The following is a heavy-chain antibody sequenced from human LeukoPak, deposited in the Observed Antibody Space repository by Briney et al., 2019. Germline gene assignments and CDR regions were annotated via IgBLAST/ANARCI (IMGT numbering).Heavy chain of an antibody. D-gene: IGHD3-22*01. CDR3: ARGSLSLSYDSSGYYY. Sequence: GGSLRLSCAASGFTFSDYYMSWIRQAPGKGLEWVSYISSSGSTIYYADSVKGRFTISRDNAKNSLYLQMGSLRAEDMAVYYCARGSLSLSYDSSGYYYWGQGTLVTVSS. V-gene: IGHV3-11*04. CDR1: GFTFSDYY. CDR2: ISSSGSTI. J-gene: IGHJ4*02.